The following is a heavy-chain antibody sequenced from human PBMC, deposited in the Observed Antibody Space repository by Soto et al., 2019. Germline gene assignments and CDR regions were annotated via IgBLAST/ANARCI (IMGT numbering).Heavy chain of an antibody. V-gene: IGHV3-30*18. Sequence: PGGSLRLSCAASGFTFSSYGMHWFRQAPGKGLEWVAVISYDGSNKYYADSVKGRFTISRDNSKNTLYLQMNSLRAEDTAVYYCAKDQESIAAAANEDYYYGMDVWGQGTTVTVSS. CDR2: ISYDGSNK. CDR1: GFTFSSYG. CDR3: AKDQESIAAAANEDYYYGMDV. D-gene: IGHD6-13*01. J-gene: IGHJ6*02.